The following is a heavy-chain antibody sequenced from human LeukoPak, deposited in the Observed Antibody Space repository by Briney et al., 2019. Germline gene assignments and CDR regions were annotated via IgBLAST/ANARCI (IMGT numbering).Heavy chain of an antibody. V-gene: IGHV3-23*01. CDR2: ITASGGRT. Sequence: GGSLRLSCAASGFTFSNYAMSWVRQAPGKGLEWVSGITASGGRTYYADSVKGRFTISRDNSKNTLYLQMNSLRAEDTAVHYCAKDYRYCSSSNCYADDAFDIWGQGRMVTVSS. CDR3: AKDYRYCSSSNCYADDAFDI. D-gene: IGHD2-2*01. J-gene: IGHJ3*02. CDR1: GFTFSNYA.